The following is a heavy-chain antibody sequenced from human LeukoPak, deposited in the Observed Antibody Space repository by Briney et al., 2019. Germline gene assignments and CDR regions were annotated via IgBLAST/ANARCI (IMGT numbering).Heavy chain of an antibody. V-gene: IGHV3-74*01. J-gene: IGHJ6*03. Sequence: HPGGSLRLSCAASGYTFSSYWMHWVRQAPGKGLVWVSRINSDGSSTSYADSVKGRFTISRDNAKNTLYLQMNSLRAEDTAVYYCARAVRWELLYYYYYMDVWGKGTTVTVSS. CDR2: INSDGSST. D-gene: IGHD1-26*01. CDR1: GYTFSSYW. CDR3: ARAVRWELLYYYYYMDV.